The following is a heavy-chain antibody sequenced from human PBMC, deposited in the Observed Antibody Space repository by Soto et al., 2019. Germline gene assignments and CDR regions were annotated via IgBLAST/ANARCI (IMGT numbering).Heavy chain of an antibody. CDR2: INAGNGNT. J-gene: IGHJ4*02. D-gene: IGHD3-3*01. V-gene: IGHV1-3*01. Sequence: QVQLVQSGAEVKKPGASVKVSCKASGYTFTSYAMHWVRQAPGQRLEWMGWINAGNGNTKYSQKFQGRVTITRDTSESTAYMELSSLRSEDTAVYYCARESRRFLEWLSGYFDYWGQGTLVTVSS. CDR1: GYTFTSYA. CDR3: ARESRRFLEWLSGYFDY.